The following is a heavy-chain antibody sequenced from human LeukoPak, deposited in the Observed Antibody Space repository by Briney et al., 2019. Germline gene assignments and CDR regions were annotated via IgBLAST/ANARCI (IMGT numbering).Heavy chain of an antibody. CDR3: ARDRSSVPGDDAFDI. CDR1: GGSISSSSYY. Sequence: PSETLSLTCTVSGGSISSSSYYWGWIRQPPGKGLEWIGSIYYSGSTYYNPSLKSRVTISVDTSKNQFSLKLSSVTAADTAVYYCARDRSSVPGDDAFDIWGQGTMVTVSS. J-gene: IGHJ3*02. V-gene: IGHV4-39*07. CDR2: IYYSGST. D-gene: IGHD2-2*01.